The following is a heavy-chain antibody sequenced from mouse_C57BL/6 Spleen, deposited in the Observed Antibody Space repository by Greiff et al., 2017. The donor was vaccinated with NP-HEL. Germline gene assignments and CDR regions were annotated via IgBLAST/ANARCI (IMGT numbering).Heavy chain of an antibody. Sequence: QVQLQQSGAELVRPGTSVKMSCKASGYTFTNYWIGWAKQRPGHGLEWIGDIYPGGGYTNYNEKFKGKATLTADKSSSTAYMQFSSLTSEDSAIYYGARLNGYDGDYAMDYWGQGTSVTVSS. CDR3: ARLNGYDGDYAMDY. D-gene: IGHD2-2*01. V-gene: IGHV1-63*01. J-gene: IGHJ4*01. CDR1: GYTFTNYW. CDR2: IYPGGGYT.